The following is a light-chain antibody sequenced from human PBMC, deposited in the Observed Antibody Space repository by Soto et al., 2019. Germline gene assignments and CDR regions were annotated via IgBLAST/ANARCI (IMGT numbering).Light chain of an antibody. V-gene: IGKV1-5*03. J-gene: IGKJ1*01. CDR2: KAS. CDR3: QHYNSYSEA. Sequence: DIRMTQSPSTLSGSVGDRVTITCRASQTISSWFAWYQQKPGKAPKLLIYKASTLKSGVLSRFSGSGSGTEFTLTISSLQPDDFATYYCQHYNSYSEAFGQGTKVELK. CDR1: QTISSW.